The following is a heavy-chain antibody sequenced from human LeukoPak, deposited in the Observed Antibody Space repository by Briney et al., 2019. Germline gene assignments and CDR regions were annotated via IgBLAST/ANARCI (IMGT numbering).Heavy chain of an antibody. CDR3: ARLSGTAPRYYYYNMDV. D-gene: IGHD1-1*01. CDR1: GYSFSDYW. J-gene: IGHJ6*02. V-gene: IGHV5-51*01. CDR2: IYPDDSYI. Sequence: GESLKISCKGSGYSFSDYWIAWVRQVPEKGLEWVGLIYPDDSYIRYSPSFQGRVSVSVDKSISAAYLQWSSLKGSDTGIYYCARLSGTAPRYYYYNMDVWGQGSTVTVTS.